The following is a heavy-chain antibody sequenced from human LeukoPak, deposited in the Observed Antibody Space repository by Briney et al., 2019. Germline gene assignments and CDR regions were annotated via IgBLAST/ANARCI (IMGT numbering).Heavy chain of an antibody. Sequence: ASVKVSCKASGYTFTSYYMHWVRQAPGQGLEWMGWISAYNGNTNYAQKLQGRVTMTTDTSTSTAYMELRSLRSDDTAVYYCARFYRIAAAEGDYYYYYMDVWGKGTTVTISS. CDR2: ISAYNGNT. CDR1: GYTFTSYY. CDR3: ARFYRIAAAEGDYYYYYMDV. D-gene: IGHD6-13*01. J-gene: IGHJ6*03. V-gene: IGHV1-18*04.